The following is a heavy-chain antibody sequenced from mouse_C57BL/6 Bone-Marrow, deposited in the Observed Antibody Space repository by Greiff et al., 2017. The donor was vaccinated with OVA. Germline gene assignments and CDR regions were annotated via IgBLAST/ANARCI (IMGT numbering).Heavy chain of an antibody. Sequence: QVHVKQPGAELVKPGASVTMSCKASGYTFTSYWITWVKQRPGQGLEWIGDIYPGSGSTNYNEKFKSKATLTVDKSSSTAYMQLSSLTSEDSSVYYCARTPPYDNSYWYFDVWGTGTTVTVSS. CDR3: ARTPPYDNSYWYFDV. D-gene: IGHD2-12*01. CDR2: IYPGSGST. V-gene: IGHV1-55*01. CDR1: GYTFTSYW. J-gene: IGHJ1*03.